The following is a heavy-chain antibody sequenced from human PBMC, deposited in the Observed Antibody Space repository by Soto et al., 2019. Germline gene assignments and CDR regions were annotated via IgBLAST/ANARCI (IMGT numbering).Heavy chain of an antibody. D-gene: IGHD3-22*01. CDR3: AREYYYDSSGFDY. V-gene: IGHV4-31*03. Sequence: KPSETLSLTCTVSGVSISSGGYYWTWIRQHPQKGLEWIGHIYYSGSTYYNPSLKSRVTVSVDTSKNQFSLKLSSVTAADTAVYYGAREYYYDSSGFDYWGQGTLVPVSS. J-gene: IGHJ4*02. CDR2: IYYSGST. CDR1: GVSISSGGYY.